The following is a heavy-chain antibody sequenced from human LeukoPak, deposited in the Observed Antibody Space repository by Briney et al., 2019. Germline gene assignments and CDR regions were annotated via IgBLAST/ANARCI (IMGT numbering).Heavy chain of an antibody. CDR3: AKGPSIADRPGYLDL. D-gene: IGHD6-6*01. J-gene: IGHJ2*01. CDR1: GFTVSRNY. CDR2: FFSGGTT. V-gene: IGHV3-53*01. Sequence: GGSLRLSCAASGFTVSRNYMSWVRQAPGKGLEWVSVFFSGGTTYYADSVKGQFAISRDTSKNTLYLQMNSLRAEDTAVYFCAKGPSIADRPGYLDLWGRGTLVTVSS.